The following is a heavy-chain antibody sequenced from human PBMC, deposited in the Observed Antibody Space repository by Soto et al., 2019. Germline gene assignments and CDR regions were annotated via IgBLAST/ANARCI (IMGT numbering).Heavy chain of an antibody. V-gene: IGHV2-5*02. D-gene: IGHD1-26*01. CDR3: AHCNVAGSYQYYFQF. Sequence: QITLKESGPPLVKPTQTLTLTCTLSGFTVTTTGVGVGWIRQPPGKALEWLALVSWDDDKRYRPSLKSRLTITKDSSKNQVVLTMTNVDPVDTATYYCAHCNVAGSYQYYFQFWGQGALVTVSS. J-gene: IGHJ4*02. CDR1: GFTVTTTGVG. CDR2: VSWDDDK.